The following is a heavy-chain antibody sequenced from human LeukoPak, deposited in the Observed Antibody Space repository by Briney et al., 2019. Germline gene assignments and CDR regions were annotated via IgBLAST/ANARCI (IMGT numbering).Heavy chain of an antibody. D-gene: IGHD3-9*01. CDR3: ARDLAHYDILTGSYTGAYFDY. CDR2: IKQDGSEK. CDR1: GFTFSSYW. J-gene: IGHJ4*02. V-gene: IGHV3-7*01. Sequence: PGGSLRLSCAASGFTFSSYWMSWVRQAPGKGLEWVANIKQDGSEKYYVDSVKGRFTISRDNAKNSLYLQMNSLRAEDTAVYYCARDLAHYDILTGSYTGAYFDYWGQGTLVTVSS.